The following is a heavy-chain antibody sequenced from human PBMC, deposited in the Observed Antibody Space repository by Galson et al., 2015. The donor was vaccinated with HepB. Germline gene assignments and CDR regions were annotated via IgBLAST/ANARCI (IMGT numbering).Heavy chain of an antibody. V-gene: IGHV3-30*03. D-gene: IGHD1-26*01. J-gene: IGHJ4*02. CDR1: GFTFSSYG. CDR2: ISYDGSNK. CDR3: VSGELLSFDY. Sequence: SLRLSCAASGFTFSSYGMHWVRQAPGKGLEWVAVISYDGSNKYYADSVKGRFTISRDNSKNTLYLQMNSLRAEDTAVYYCVSGELLSFDYWGQGTLVTVSS.